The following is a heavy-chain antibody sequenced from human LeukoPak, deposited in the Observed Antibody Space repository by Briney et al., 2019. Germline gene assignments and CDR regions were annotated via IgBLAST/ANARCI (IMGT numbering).Heavy chain of an antibody. CDR2: MNPNSGNT. CDR1: GYTFTSYD. CDR3: ASGLTGYYDSSANMDV. J-gene: IGHJ6*03. V-gene: IGHV1-8*01. D-gene: IGHD3-22*01. Sequence: ASVKVSCKASGYTFTSYDINWVRQATGQGLEWMRWMNPNSGNTGYAQKFQGRVTMTRNTSISTAYMELSSLRSEDTAVYYCASGLTGYYDSSANMDVWGKGTTVTVSS.